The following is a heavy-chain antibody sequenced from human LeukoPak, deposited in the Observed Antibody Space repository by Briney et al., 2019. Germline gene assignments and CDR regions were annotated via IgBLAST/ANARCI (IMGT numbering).Heavy chain of an antibody. Sequence: ASVKVSCKASGYTFTSYGISGVRQAAGQGLEWMGWISAYNGNTNYAQKLQARVTMTTDTSTSTAYMELRSLRSDDTAVYYCARDAPRITIFGVVPLHRMDVWGQGTTVTVSS. CDR3: ARDAPRITIFGVVPLHRMDV. CDR2: ISAYNGNT. CDR1: GYTFTSYG. J-gene: IGHJ6*02. V-gene: IGHV1-18*01. D-gene: IGHD3-3*01.